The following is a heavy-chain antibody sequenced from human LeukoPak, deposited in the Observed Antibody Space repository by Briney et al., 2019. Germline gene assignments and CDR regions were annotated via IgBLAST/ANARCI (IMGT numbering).Heavy chain of an antibody. CDR1: GYTFTGYY. J-gene: IGHJ3*02. Sequence: ASVKVSCKASGYTFTGYYMHWVRQATGQGLEWMGWMNPNSGNTGYAQKFQGRVTMTRNTSISTAYMELSSLRSEDTTVYYCARGSPLRYFDWLFTSGAFDIWGQGTMVTVSS. D-gene: IGHD3-9*01. CDR2: MNPNSGNT. CDR3: ARGSPLRYFDWLFTSGAFDI. V-gene: IGHV1-8*02.